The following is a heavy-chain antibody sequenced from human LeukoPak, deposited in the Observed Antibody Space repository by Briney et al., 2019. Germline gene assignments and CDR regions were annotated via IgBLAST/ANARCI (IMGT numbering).Heavy chain of an antibody. CDR1: GYTFTRYG. V-gene: IGHV1-18*04. CDR3: ASAEGYYYESSGHAGAFDI. J-gene: IGHJ3*02. Sequence: APVKAACKASGYTFTRYGISWVRRAPGQGLEWMGWISAYTGNTYYAQKLQRRVTLTTDTSTSTAYMEPSSLRSDHTAVYYGASAEGYYYESSGHAGAFDIWGQGTMVTVSS. D-gene: IGHD3-22*01. CDR2: ISAYTGNT.